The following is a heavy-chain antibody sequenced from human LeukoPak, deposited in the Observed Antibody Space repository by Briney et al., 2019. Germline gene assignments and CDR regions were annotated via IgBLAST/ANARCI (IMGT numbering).Heavy chain of an antibody. V-gene: IGHV3-48*01. CDR2: TSSSSSTI. D-gene: IGHD6-19*01. J-gene: IGHJ6*02. Sequence: PGGSLRLSCAASGFTFSSYSMNRVRQAPGKGLEWVSYTSSSSSTIYYADSVKGRFTISRDNAKNSLYLQMNSLRAEDTAVYYCARGNRWLVFYYYGMDVWGQGTTVTVSS. CDR3: ARGNRWLVFYYYGMDV. CDR1: GFTFSSYS.